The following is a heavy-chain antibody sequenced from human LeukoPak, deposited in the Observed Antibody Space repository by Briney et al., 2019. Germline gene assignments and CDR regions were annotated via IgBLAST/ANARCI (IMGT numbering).Heavy chain of an antibody. Sequence: GGSLRLSCAASVFTFSSYSMNWVRQAPGTGLELVAVIWFDGTNKYYGDSVRGRFTISRDNSKNRLYLQMNSLRAEDTAVYYCAKARGSGWHDPWYLDYWGQGTLVTVSS. CDR2: IWFDGTNK. J-gene: IGHJ4*02. D-gene: IGHD6-19*01. V-gene: IGHV3-33*08. CDR3: AKARGSGWHDPWYLDY. CDR1: VFTFSSYS.